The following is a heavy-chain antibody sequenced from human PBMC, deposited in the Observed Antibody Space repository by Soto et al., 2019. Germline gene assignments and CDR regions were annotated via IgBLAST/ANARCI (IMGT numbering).Heavy chain of an antibody. CDR3: ARVSGGDNYGPFDY. J-gene: IGHJ4*02. V-gene: IGHV4-59*01. D-gene: IGHD2-21*02. CDR1: AGSIGGFY. CDR2: IYYTGNT. Sequence: SGTPAITCTIFAGSIGGFYWNWIRQPPGKGLEWIGYIYYTGNTNYNPSLKSRVTISVDTSKNQFSLKLRSVTAADTAVYYCARVSGGDNYGPFDYWGQGTLVTVSS.